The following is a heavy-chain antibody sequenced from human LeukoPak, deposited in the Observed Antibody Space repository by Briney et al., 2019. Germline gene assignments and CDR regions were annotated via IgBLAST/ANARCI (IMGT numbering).Heavy chain of an antibody. CDR3: ARGYSYGLYYFDY. D-gene: IGHD5-18*01. V-gene: IGHV3-33*01. Sequence: HAGRSLRLSCAASGFTYRNHGMPWVRQAPGKGLEWVAVIWYDGSNQYYADSVKGRFTISRDNSKNTLYLQMNSLRAEDTAVYYCARGYSYGLYYFDYWGQGTLVTVSS. CDR2: IWYDGSNQ. J-gene: IGHJ4*02. CDR1: GFTYRNHG.